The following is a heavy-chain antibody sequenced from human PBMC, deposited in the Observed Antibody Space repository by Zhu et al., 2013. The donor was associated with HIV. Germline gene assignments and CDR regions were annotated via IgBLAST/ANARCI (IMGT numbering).Heavy chain of an antibody. J-gene: IGHJ3*02. Sequence: QVQLVQSGAEVKKPGASVKVSCKASGYTFSSYAISWVRQAPGQGLEWMGGIIPIFGTANYAQKFQGRVTITADKSTSTAYMELSSLRSEDTAVYYCAADTRGYSGYDLGGXAFDIWGQGTMVTVSS. CDR2: IIPIFGTA. CDR3: AADTRGYSGYDLGGXAFDI. D-gene: IGHD5-12*01. CDR1: GYTFSSYA. V-gene: IGHV1-69*06.